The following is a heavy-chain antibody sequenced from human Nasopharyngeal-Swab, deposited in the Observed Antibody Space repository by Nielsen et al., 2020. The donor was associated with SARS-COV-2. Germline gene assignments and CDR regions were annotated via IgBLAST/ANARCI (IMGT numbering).Heavy chain of an antibody. Sequence: GGSLRLSCAASGFTFDDYGMSWARQAPGKGLEWVAVISYDGSNKYYADSVKGRFTISRDNSKNTLYLQMNSLRAEDTAVYYCAAEATGTDAFDIWGQGTMVTVSS. CDR2: ISYDGSNK. V-gene: IGHV3-30*03. CDR1: GFTFDDYG. J-gene: IGHJ3*02. D-gene: IGHD6-13*01. CDR3: AAEATGTDAFDI.